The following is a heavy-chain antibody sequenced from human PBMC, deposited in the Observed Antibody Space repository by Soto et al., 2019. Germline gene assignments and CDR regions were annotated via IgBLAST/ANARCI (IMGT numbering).Heavy chain of an antibody. V-gene: IGHV3-53*04. D-gene: IGHD2-15*01. CDR1: GFPVSSNY. CDR3: GRGYCRGGSCPRGDFDI. J-gene: IGHJ3*02. Sequence: GGSPRLSCAASGFPVSSNYMSWVRQAPGKGLEWASVIYSGGSTYYADSVKGRFTISRHNSKSTLYLQMNSLRAEDTAVYYCGRGYCRGGSCPRGDFDIWGQGTMVTVSS. CDR2: IYSGGST.